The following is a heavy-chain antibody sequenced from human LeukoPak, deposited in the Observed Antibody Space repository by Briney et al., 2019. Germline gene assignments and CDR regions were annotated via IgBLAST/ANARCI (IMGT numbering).Heavy chain of an antibody. CDR1: GFTFSSYW. CDR2: INSDGSST. J-gene: IGHJ4*02. Sequence: GGSLRLSCAASGFTFSSYWMHWVRQAPGKGLVWVSRINSDGSSTSYADSVKGRFTISRDNAKNTLYLQMNSLRAEDTAVYYCAREGAAAGPYYFDYWGQGTLVTASS. V-gene: IGHV3-74*01. CDR3: AREGAAAGPYYFDY. D-gene: IGHD6-13*01.